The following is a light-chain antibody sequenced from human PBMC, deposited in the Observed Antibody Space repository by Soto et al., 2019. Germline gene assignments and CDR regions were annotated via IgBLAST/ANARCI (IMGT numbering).Light chain of an antibody. Sequence: EIVMTQSPATLSVSPGERATLSCRASQSVSSNLAWYQRKPGQAPRLLIYGASSRATGIPDRFSGGGSGTDFSLTISRLDPEDFAVYYCQQYSSSPITFGQGTRLEI. CDR2: GAS. CDR3: QQYSSSPIT. CDR1: QSVSSN. V-gene: IGKV3-20*01. J-gene: IGKJ5*01.